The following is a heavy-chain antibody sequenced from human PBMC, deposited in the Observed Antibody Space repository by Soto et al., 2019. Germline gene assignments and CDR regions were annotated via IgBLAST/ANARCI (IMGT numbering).Heavy chain of an antibody. J-gene: IGHJ5*02. Sequence: ASVKVSCKAPGDTFTSYYLNWVRQAPGQGLEWVGVINPHGGSTKYAQKFQGRITMTRDTSRSTVYMELSSLRSDDTAIYYCARSSGGQFGIIIEGSNWFDPWGQGTLVTVSS. CDR2: INPHGGST. CDR1: GDTFTSYY. V-gene: IGHV1-46*01. CDR3: ARSSGGQFGIIIEGSNWFDP. D-gene: IGHD3-16*01.